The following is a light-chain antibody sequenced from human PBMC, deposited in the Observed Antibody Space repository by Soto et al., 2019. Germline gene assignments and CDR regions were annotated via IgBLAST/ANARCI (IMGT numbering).Light chain of an antibody. CDR1: SSDVGGYNY. Sequence: QSVLTQPASVSGSPGQSITISCTGTSSDVGGYNYVSWYQQHPGKAPKLMIYEVSKRPSGVSNRFSGSKSGNTASLTISGLQAEDEADYYCSSYTSSSTLGVFGTGTKLTVL. J-gene: IGLJ1*01. CDR3: SSYTSSSTLGV. V-gene: IGLV2-14*01. CDR2: EVS.